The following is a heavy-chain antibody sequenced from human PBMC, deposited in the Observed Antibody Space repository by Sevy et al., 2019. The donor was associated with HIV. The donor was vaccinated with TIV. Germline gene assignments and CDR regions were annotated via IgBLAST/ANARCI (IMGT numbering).Heavy chain of an antibody. CDR3: ARDSDFWSGPTEAYYYYGMDV. V-gene: IGHV3-33*08. Sequence: GGSLRLSCAASGFTFTRYWMSWVRQAPGKGLEWVAVIWYDGSNKYYADSVKGRFTISRDNSKNTLYLQMNSLRAEDTAVYYCARDSDFWSGPTEAYYYYGMDVWGQGTTVTVSS. CDR1: GFTFTRYW. CDR2: IWYDGSNK. J-gene: IGHJ6*02. D-gene: IGHD3-3*01.